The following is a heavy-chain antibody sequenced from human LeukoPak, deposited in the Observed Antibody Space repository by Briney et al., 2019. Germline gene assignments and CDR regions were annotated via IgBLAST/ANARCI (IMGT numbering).Heavy chain of an antibody. CDR2: MNPNSGNT. CDR1: GYTFTSYD. D-gene: IGHD3-10*01. Sequence: ASVKVSCKASGYTFTSYDINWVRQATGQGLEWMGWMNPNSGNTGYAQKFQGKVTMTRNTSISTAYMELSSLRSEDTAVYYCARVWGVRSRITMVRGATAYNWFDPWGQGTLVTVSS. V-gene: IGHV1-8*01. CDR3: ARVWGVRSRITMVRGATAYNWFDP. J-gene: IGHJ5*02.